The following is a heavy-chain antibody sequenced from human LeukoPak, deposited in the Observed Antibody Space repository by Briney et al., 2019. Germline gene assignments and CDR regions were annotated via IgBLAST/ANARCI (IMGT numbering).Heavy chain of an antibody. V-gene: IGHV1-46*01. CDR2: INPSGGST. CDR1: GYTFTSYY. D-gene: IGHD6-19*01. CDR3: ARVGVGGSGWWANWFDP. Sequence: ASVTVSFTASGYTFTSYYMHWVRQAPGQGLEWMGIINPSGGSTSYAQKFQGRVTMTRDTSTSTVYMELSSLRSEDTAVYYCARVGVGGSGWWANWFDPWGQGTLVTVSS. J-gene: IGHJ5*02.